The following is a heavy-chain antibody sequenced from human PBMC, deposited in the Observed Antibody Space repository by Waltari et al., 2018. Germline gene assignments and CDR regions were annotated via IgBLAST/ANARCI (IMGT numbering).Heavy chain of an antibody. CDR1: GGSLTSSSYY. CDR3: TRRSGTYVY. D-gene: IGHD1-26*01. Sequence: QLQLQESGPGRVKPSETLSLNGVVYGGSLTSSSYYWGWVRKPPGKGLAWIGSIYSSGSTNYNLSLKSRVTISVDTSKNQFSLKLTSVTATDTAVYYCTRRSGTYVYWGQGTLVTVSS. J-gene: IGHJ4*02. CDR2: IYSSGST. V-gene: IGHV4-39*01.